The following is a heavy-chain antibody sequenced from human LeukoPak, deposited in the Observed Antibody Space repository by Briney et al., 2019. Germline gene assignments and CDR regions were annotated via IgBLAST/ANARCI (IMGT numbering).Heavy chain of an antibody. CDR2: IYYSGST. CDR1: GGSISRYY. J-gene: IGHJ5*02. CDR3: AREYGGGAWFDP. V-gene: IGHV4-59*01. D-gene: IGHD4-23*01. Sequence: SETLSLTCTVPGGSISRYYGSWIRHPPGKGVEWIGYIYYSGSTNYNASLKNRVTISVDTSKNQFSLKLSCVTAADTAVYYCAREYGGGAWFDPWGQGTLVTVSS.